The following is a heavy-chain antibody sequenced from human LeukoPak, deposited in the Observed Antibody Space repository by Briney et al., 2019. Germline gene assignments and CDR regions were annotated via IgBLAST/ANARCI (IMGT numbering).Heavy chain of an antibody. CDR1: GFTFSSYG. V-gene: IGHV3-30*18. J-gene: IGHJ4*02. D-gene: IGHD6-13*01. CDR3: AKEHTAAGPHERVGFDY. Sequence: GGSLRLSCAASGFTFSSYGMHWVRQAPGKGLEWVAVISYEGSNKYYADSVKGRFTTSRDNSKNTLYLQMNSLRAEDTAVYYCAKEHTAAGPHERVGFDYWGQGTLVTVSS. CDR2: ISYEGSNK.